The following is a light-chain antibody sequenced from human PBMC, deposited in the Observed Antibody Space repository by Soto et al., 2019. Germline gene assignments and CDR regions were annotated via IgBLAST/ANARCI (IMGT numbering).Light chain of an antibody. CDR3: QQYNNWPLT. CDR1: QSVSSY. CDR2: GAS. Sequence: EIVMTQPPATLSVSPGERATLSCRASQSVSSYLAWYQQKPGQAPRLLIYGASTRATGIPARFSGSGSGTEFTLTISSPQSEDFAVYYCQQYNNWPLTFGPGTKVDIK. J-gene: IGKJ3*01. V-gene: IGKV3-15*01.